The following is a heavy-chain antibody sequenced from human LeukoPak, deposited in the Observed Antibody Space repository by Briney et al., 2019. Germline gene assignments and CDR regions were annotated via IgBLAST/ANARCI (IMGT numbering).Heavy chain of an antibody. J-gene: IGHJ3*02. V-gene: IGHV4-30-2*01. Sequence: SETLSLTCTVSGGSISSGGYYWSWIRQPPGKGLEWIGYIYHSGSTYYNPSLKSRVTISVDRSKNQFSLKLSSVTAADTAVYYCARERLLLDIVVVPAAMGAFDIWGQGTRVTVSS. D-gene: IGHD2-2*03. CDR2: IYHSGST. CDR3: ARERLLLDIVVVPAAMGAFDI. CDR1: GGSISSGGYY.